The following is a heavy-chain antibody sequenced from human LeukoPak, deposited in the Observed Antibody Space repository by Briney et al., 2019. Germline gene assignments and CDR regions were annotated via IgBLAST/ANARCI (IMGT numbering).Heavy chain of an antibody. V-gene: IGHV1-69*01. CDR1: GGTFSSYA. D-gene: IGHD5-12*01. CDR3: ASDNSGYEGPGFDY. J-gene: IGHJ4*02. Sequence: SVKVSCKASGGTFSSYAISWVRQAPGQGLEWMGGIIPIFGTANYAQKFQGRVTITADESTSTAYMELSSLRSGDTAVYYCASDNSGYEGPGFDYWGQGTLVTVSS. CDR2: IIPIFGTA.